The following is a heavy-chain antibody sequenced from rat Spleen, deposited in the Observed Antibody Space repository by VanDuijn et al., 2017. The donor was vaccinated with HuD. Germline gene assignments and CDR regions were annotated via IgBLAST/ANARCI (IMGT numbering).Heavy chain of an antibody. CDR3: TTDNSGY. CDR2: ISYDGSST. CDR1: GFTFSNYD. D-gene: IGHD4-3*01. Sequence: EVQLVESGGGLVQPGRSMKLSCAASGFTFSNYDMAWVRQAPTTGLEWVASISYDGSSTYYRDSVKGRFTISRDNAKSTLSLQMDSLRSEDTATYYCTTDNSGYWGQGVMVTVSS. J-gene: IGHJ2*01. V-gene: IGHV5-20*01.